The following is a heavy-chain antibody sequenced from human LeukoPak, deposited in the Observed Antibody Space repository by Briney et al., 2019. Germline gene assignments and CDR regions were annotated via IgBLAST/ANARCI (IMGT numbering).Heavy chain of an antibody. CDR2: IHYSGST. J-gene: IGHJ4*02. D-gene: IGHD6-13*01. CDR3: ARARAAGGQYYFAY. CDR1: GGSISSSSDY. Sequence: SETLSLTCTVSGGSISSSSDYWGWIRQPPGKGLEWIGTIHYSGSTFDNPSLKSRVTIAVDTCKSQFSLKLTSVTAADTSVYFCARARAAGGQYYFAYWGQRTLVTVSS. V-gene: IGHV4-39*01.